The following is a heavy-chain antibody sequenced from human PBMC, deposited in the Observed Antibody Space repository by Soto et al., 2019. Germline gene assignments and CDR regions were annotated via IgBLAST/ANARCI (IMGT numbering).Heavy chain of an antibody. V-gene: IGHV3-23*01. J-gene: IGHJ4*02. CDR1: GFTFSNYA. Sequence: EVQLLESGGGLVQPGGSLRLSCAASGFTFSNYAMNWVRQAPGKGLEWVSVISGSGGSTYYADSVKGRFTISRDNSKNTLYLQMNTLSAEDTAVYYCARRSSGGYFAYWGQGTLGPVSS. CDR3: ARRSSGGYFAY. CDR2: ISGSGGST. D-gene: IGHD6-19*01.